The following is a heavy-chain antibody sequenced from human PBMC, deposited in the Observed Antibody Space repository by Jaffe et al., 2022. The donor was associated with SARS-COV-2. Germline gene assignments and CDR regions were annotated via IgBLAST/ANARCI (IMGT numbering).Heavy chain of an antibody. CDR3: ARDWLNFNAFDI. V-gene: IGHV3-21*01. D-gene: IGHD5-12*01. J-gene: IGHJ3*02. Sequence: EVQLVESGGGLVKPGGSLRLSCAASGFTFSSYSMNWVRQAPGKGLEWVSSISSSSSYIYYADSVKGRFTISRDNAKNSLYLQMNSLRAEDTAVYYCARDWLNFNAFDIWGQGTMVTVSS. CDR1: GFTFSSYS. CDR2: ISSSSSYI.